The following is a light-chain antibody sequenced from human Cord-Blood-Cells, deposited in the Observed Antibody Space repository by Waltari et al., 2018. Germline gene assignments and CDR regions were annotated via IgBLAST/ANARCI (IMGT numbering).Light chain of an antibody. Sequence: SYELTQPPSVSVSPGQIASITCSGDKLGDKYACWYQQKPGQSPVLVIYQDSKRPSGIPERFSGSNSGNTATLTISGTQAMDEADYYCQAWDSSVVFGGGTKLTVL. V-gene: IGLV3-1*01. CDR1: KLGDKY. J-gene: IGLJ2*01. CDR2: QDS. CDR3: QAWDSSVV.